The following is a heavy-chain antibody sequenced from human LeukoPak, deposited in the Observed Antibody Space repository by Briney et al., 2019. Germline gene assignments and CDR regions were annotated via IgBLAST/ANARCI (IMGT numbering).Heavy chain of an antibody. D-gene: IGHD6-19*01. V-gene: IGHV3-30*18. CDR1: GFTFSNYG. CDR3: AKGGIAVAGTINNWFDP. Sequence: GGSLRLSCAASGFTFSNYGTHWVRQAPGKGLEWVAVISYGGSNKYYADSVKGRFTISRDNSKNTLYLQMNSLRAEDTAVYYCAKGGIAVAGTINNWFDPWGQGTLVTVSS. CDR2: ISYGGSNK. J-gene: IGHJ5*02.